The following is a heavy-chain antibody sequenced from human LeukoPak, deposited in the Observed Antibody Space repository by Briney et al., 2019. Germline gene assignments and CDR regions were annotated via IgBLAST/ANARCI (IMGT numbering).Heavy chain of an antibody. CDR3: ASQVRSMDV. CDR2: ISSSSSYI. V-gene: IGHV3-21*01. D-gene: IGHD1-26*01. Sequence: PGGSLRLTCAASGFTFSSYSMNWVRQAPGKGLEWVSSISSSSSYIYYADSVKGRFTISRDNAKNALYLQMNSLRAEDTAVYYCASQVRSMDVWGQGTTVTVSS. J-gene: IGHJ6*02. CDR1: GFTFSSYS.